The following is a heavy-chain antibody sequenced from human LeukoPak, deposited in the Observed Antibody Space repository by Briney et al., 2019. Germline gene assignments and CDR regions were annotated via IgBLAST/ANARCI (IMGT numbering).Heavy chain of an antibody. J-gene: IGHJ3*02. V-gene: IGHV4-34*01. CDR3: AREYSTSSTAFDI. Sequence: KPSETLSLTCAVYGGSLSGYYWRWVRQPPGKGLGWIGEIKHTGGTNYNPSLKSRVTISVDTSKNQLSLRLSSVTAADTAVYYCAREYSTSSTAFDIWGQGTMVTVSS. CDR1: GGSLSGYY. D-gene: IGHD6-6*01. CDR2: IKHTGGT.